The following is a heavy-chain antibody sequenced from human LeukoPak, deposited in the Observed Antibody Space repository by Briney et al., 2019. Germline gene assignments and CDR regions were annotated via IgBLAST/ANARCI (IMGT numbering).Heavy chain of an antibody. J-gene: IGHJ4*02. D-gene: IGHD6-6*01. CDR1: GYTFTGYY. V-gene: IGHV1-2*02. CDR3: AREVEYSSSHALDY. CDR2: INPNSGGT. Sequence: ASVKVSCKASGYTFTGYYMHWVRQAPGQGLEWMGWINPNSGGTNYAQKFQGRVTMTRDTSISTAYMELSRLRSDDTAVYYCAREVEYSSSHALDYWGQGTLVTVSS.